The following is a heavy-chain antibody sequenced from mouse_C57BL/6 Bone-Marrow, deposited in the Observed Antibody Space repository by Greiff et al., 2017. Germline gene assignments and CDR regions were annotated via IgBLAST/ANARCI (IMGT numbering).Heavy chain of an antibody. CDR2: IYPGSGST. D-gene: IGHD2-10*01. CDR3: ARGGLLTLD. J-gene: IGHJ2*01. Sequence: QVQLQQPGAELVQPGASVKLSCKASGYTFTSYWITWVTQRPGQGLEWIGDIYPGSGSTNYNEPFKSKATLTVDTSSSTAYMQLSSLTSEDSAVYYCARGGLLTLDWGQGTTLTVSS. CDR1: GYTFTSYW. V-gene: IGHV1-55*01.